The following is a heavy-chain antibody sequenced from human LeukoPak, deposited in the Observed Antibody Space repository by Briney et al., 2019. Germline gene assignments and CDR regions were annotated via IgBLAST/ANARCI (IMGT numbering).Heavy chain of an antibody. Sequence: PGGSLRLSCATSGFTFSDAWMNWVRQAPGKGLEWVGRIRRNSDGGAIDYAAPVKGRFALSRDDSKNILYLHMSSLQTEDTAVYYCATDFYDTTWGQGTLVTVSS. CDR3: ATDFYDTT. CDR1: GFTFSDAW. CDR2: IRRNSDGGAI. V-gene: IGHV3-15*07. J-gene: IGHJ5*02. D-gene: IGHD3-22*01.